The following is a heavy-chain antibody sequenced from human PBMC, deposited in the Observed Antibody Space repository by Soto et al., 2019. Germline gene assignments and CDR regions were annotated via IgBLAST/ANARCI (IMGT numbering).Heavy chain of an antibody. V-gene: IGHV4-39*01. CDR3: ARLLQTRSRATKIDY. D-gene: IGHD2-2*01. CDR1: GVSINSSGYY. J-gene: IGHJ4*02. Sequence: SETLSLTCTVSGVSINSSGYYWGWIRQPPGKGLEWIGSIYYSGSTYYNPSLKSRVTISVDTSKNQFSLKLSSVTAADTAVYYCARLLQTRSRATKIDYWGQGTLVTVSS. CDR2: IYYSGST.